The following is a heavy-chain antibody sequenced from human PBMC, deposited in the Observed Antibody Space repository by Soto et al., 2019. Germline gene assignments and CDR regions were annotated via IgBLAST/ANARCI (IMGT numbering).Heavy chain of an antibody. V-gene: IGHV3-23*01. CDR1: GVTFITYA. CDR3: ARADEVDNEPDF. CDR2: ISGSRASP. D-gene: IGHD5-12*01. J-gene: IGHJ4*02. Sequence: EVQLLESGGGLVQPGGSLRLSCAASGVTFITYAMSWVRQAPGKGLEWVSTISGSRASPYFADSVKGRYNISRDNSMMTLYLSMSSLTAAGTALYYGARADEVDNEPDFCVRRTMVAVSS.